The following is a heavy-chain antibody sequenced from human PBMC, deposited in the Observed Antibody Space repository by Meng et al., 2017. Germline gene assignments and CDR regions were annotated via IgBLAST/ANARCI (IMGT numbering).Heavy chain of an antibody. CDR1: GYTFTTTG. J-gene: IGHJ4*02. D-gene: IGHD6-19*01. V-gene: IGHV1-18*01. CDR2: ISAYNGNT. Sequence: VLLGQSGAAVKNPGASVNVPCKASGYTFTTTGISWVRQAPGQGLEWMGWISAYNGNTNYAQKLQGRVTMTTDTSTSTAYMELRSLRSDDTAVYYCARGGIAVAIDYWGQGTLVTVSS. CDR3: ARGGIAVAIDY.